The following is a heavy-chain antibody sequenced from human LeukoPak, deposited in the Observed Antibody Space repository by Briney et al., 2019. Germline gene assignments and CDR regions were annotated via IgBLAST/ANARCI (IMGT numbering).Heavy chain of an antibody. CDR3: AKAMVATSYGVSWRFAYQYGTVV. D-gene: IGHD4-23*01. J-gene: IGHJ6*02. Sequence: GGSLRLSCAASGFTFSRYGMSWVRQAPGKGLEWVSFIRGDGSKTYYADSVKGRFTISRDNSKNTVYLQMISLRDEDTAVYHCAKAMVATSYGVSWRFAYQYGTVVWGQRATVTVSS. V-gene: IGHV3-30*02. CDR1: GFTFSRYG. CDR2: IRGDGSKT.